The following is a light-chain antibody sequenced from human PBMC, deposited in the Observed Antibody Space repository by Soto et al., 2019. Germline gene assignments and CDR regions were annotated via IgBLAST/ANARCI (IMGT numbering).Light chain of an antibody. CDR3: QQSYSAAWR. CDR2: DAS. CDR1: QSISTY. Sequence: DIQMTQSPSSLAASVGARVTITCRASQSISTYLNWYQQKPGKAPKVLIFDASRLQSGVASRFSGSGSGTDFTLTISSLQPEDSATYYCQQSYSAAWRFGQGTKVQVK. J-gene: IGKJ1*01. V-gene: IGKV1-39*01.